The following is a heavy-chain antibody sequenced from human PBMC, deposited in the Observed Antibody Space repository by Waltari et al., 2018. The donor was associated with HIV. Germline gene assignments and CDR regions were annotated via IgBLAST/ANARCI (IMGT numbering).Heavy chain of an antibody. CDR3: AKDVPYSGYDRMVVPSMSDGMDV. Sequence: LVESGGGVVQPGRSLRLSCAASGFTFNGYAMHWVRQAPGPGLAWVAIIWNDGDNKYYGDSVKGRFTISRDNSKNKVYLQMNSLRIEDTAMYYCAKDVPYSGYDRMVVPSMSDGMDVWGQGTTVTVSS. D-gene: IGHD5-12*01. CDR2: IWNDGDNK. CDR1: GFTFNGYA. V-gene: IGHV3-30*18. J-gene: IGHJ6*02.